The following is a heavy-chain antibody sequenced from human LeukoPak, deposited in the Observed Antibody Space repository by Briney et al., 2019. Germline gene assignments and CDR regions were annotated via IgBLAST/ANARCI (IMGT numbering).Heavy chain of an antibody. CDR2: INHSGST. D-gene: IGHD3-10*01. Sequence: PSETLSLTCAVYGGSFSGYYWSWIRQPPGKGLEWIGEINHSGSTNHNPSLKSRVTMSVDTSKNQFSPKVRSVTAADTAVYYCARGYGSGSYYVFWGQGTLVTVSS. CDR1: GGSFSGYY. V-gene: IGHV4-34*01. J-gene: IGHJ4*02. CDR3: ARGYGSGSYYVF.